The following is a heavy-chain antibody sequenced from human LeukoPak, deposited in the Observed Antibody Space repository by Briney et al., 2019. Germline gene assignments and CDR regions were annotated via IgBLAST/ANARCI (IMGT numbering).Heavy chain of an antibody. V-gene: IGHV1-2*02. Sequence: ASVKVPCKASGGTFSSYAISWVRQAPGQGLEWMGWINPNSGGTNYAQKFQGRVTMTRDTSISTAYMELSRLRSDDTAVYYCARAGLEYSSSSVRFDYWGQGTLVTVSS. D-gene: IGHD6-6*01. CDR2: INPNSGGT. J-gene: IGHJ4*02. CDR3: ARAGLEYSSSSVRFDY. CDR1: GGTFSSYA.